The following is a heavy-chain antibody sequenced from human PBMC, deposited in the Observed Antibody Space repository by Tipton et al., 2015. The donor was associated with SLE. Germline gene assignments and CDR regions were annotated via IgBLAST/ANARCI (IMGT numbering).Heavy chain of an antibody. CDR1: GGSFSGYY. J-gene: IGHJ4*02. V-gene: IGHV4-34*01. Sequence: TLSLTCAVYGGSFSGYYWSWIRQPPGKGLEWIGEINHSGSTNYNPSLKSRVTISVDTSKNQFSLKLSSVTAADTAVYYCARGRVDTALGYFDYWGQGTQATVSS. D-gene: IGHD5-18*01. CDR3: ARGRVDTALGYFDY. CDR2: INHSGST.